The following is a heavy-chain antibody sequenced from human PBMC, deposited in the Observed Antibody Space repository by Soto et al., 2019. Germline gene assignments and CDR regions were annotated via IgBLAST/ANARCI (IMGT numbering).Heavy chain of an antibody. J-gene: IGHJ3*02. CDR1: GGSISSTTYY. D-gene: IGHD2-21*02. Sequence: PSETLSLTCTVSGGSISSTTYYWGWIRQPPGKGLEWIGNMFYSAGMYYNPSLRSRVTISVDTSKNQFSLKLRSVTAADTAVYYCARRSRHVVVVTAVMSAFDIWGQGTTVTVSS. V-gene: IGHV4-39*01. CDR2: MFYSAGM. CDR3: ARRSRHVVVVTAVMSAFDI.